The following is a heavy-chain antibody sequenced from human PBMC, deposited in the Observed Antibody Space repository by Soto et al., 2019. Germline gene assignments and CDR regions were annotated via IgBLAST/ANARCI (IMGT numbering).Heavy chain of an antibody. CDR1: GYTFTTYG. V-gene: IGHV1-18*04. D-gene: IGHD2-15*01. CDR2: ISPYNGDT. J-gene: IGHJ4*02. Sequence: ASVKVFCKASGYTFTTYGFNWVRQAPGQGLEWMGWISPYNGDTNYAQNFQGRVTLTTDTSTSTAYMELRSLTSDDTAVYYCARTPRAQMIVLESATRFDYWGQGTLVTVSS. CDR3: ARTPRAQMIVLESATRFDY.